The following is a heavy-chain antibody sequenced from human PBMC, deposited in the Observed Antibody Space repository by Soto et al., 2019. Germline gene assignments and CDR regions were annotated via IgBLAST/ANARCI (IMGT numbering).Heavy chain of an antibody. D-gene: IGHD6-19*01. CDR3: ARDSSSGWSGDY. CDR2: IWYDGSNK. CDR1: GFTFSSYG. Sequence: QVQLVESGGGVVQPGRSLRLSCAASGFTFSSYGMHWVRQAPGKGLEWVAVIWYDGSNKYYADSVKGRFTISRDNSKNTLYLQMNSLGAEDTAVYYCARDSSSGWSGDYWGQGTLVTVSS. J-gene: IGHJ4*02. V-gene: IGHV3-33*01.